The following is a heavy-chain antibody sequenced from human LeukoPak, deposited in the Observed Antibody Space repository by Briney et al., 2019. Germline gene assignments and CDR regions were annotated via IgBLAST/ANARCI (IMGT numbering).Heavy chain of an antibody. V-gene: IGHV3-64*01. CDR2: ISSNGGST. CDR1: GFTFSSYA. Sequence: GGSLRLSCAASGFTFSSYAMHWVRQAPGKGLEYVSAISSNGGSTYYANSVKSRFTISRDNSKNTLYLQMGSLRAEDMAVYYCARVGYTSYYYYGMDVWGQGTTVTVSS. D-gene: IGHD6-13*01. J-gene: IGHJ6*02. CDR3: ARVGYTSYYYYGMDV.